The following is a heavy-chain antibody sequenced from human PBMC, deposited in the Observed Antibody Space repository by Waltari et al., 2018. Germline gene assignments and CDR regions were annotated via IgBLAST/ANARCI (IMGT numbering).Heavy chain of an antibody. Sequence: QVQLVQSGAEVKKPGSSVKVSCKASGGTFWSYAISWVRQAPGQGLEWMGRIIPILGTTNYAQKFQGRVTITADKSTGTAYMELSSLGSEDTAVYYWARDTGSSGYYFDYWGQGTLVTVSS. V-gene: IGHV1-69*04. CDR1: GGTFWSYA. CDR3: ARDTGSSGYYFDY. D-gene: IGHD6-6*01. CDR2: IIPILGTT. J-gene: IGHJ4*02.